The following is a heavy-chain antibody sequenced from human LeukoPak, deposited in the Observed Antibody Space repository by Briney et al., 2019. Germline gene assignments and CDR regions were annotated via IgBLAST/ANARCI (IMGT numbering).Heavy chain of an antibody. CDR3: ARSRRDCSSTSCLFDY. J-gene: IGHJ4*02. Sequence: GASVKVSCKASGYTFTSYGISWVRQAPGQGLEWMGWISAYNGNTNYAQKLQGRVTMTTDTSTSTAYIELRSLRSDDTAVYYCARSRRDCSSTSCLFDYWGQGTLVTVSS. V-gene: IGHV1-18*01. D-gene: IGHD2-2*01. CDR1: GYTFTSYG. CDR2: ISAYNGNT.